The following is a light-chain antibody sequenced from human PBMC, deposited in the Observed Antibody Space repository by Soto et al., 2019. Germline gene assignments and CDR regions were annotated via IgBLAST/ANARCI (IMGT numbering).Light chain of an antibody. Sequence: DIQMTQSPSSLSASVGDRVTITCQASQNINNYLNWYQQKPGRAPKLLIYDASNLEAGVPSRFRGSGSGTDFTLTISSLQPEDFVTYYCQQSYSTLTFGGGTKVDIK. CDR1: QNINNY. CDR3: QQSYSTLT. V-gene: IGKV1-39*01. CDR2: DAS. J-gene: IGKJ4*01.